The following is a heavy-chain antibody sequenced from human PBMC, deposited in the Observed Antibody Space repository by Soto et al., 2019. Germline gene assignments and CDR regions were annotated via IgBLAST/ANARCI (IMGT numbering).Heavy chain of an antibody. J-gene: IGHJ5*02. Sequence: SETLSLTCTVSGGSISSSSYYWGWIRQPPGKGLEWIGSIYYSGSTYYNPSLKSRVTISVDTSKNQFSLKLSSVTAADTAVYYCAIHFTVTSNWFDTWGREPLVTVS. V-gene: IGHV4-39*01. CDR3: AIHFTVTSNWFDT. D-gene: IGHD4-17*01. CDR2: IYYSGST. CDR1: GGSISSSSYY.